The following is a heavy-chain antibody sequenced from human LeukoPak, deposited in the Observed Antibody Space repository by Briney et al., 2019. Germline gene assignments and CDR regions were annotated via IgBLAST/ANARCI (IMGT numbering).Heavy chain of an antibody. CDR2: IYSGGST. CDR1: GFTVSSNY. CDR3: TREVSGSLYFDY. J-gene: IGHJ4*02. Sequence: GGSLRLSCAASGFTVSSNYMSWVRQAPGKGLEWVSVIYSGGSTYYADSVKGRFTISRDNAKNTVYLQMNSLRAEDTAVYYCTREVSGSLYFDYWGQGTLVTVSS. D-gene: IGHD1-26*01. V-gene: IGHV3-66*01.